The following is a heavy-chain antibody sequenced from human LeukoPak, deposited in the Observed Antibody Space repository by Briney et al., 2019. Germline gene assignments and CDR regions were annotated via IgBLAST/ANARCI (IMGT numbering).Heavy chain of an antibody. J-gene: IGHJ5*02. CDR3: ARHLPPITMVWGVILPGYNWFDP. CDR1: GGSISSYY. V-gene: IGHV4-4*09. D-gene: IGHD3-10*01. CDR2: IYTSGST. Sequence: PSETLSLTCTVSGGSISSYYWSWIRQPPGKGLEWIGYIYTSGSTNYNPSLKSRVTISVDTSKNQFSLKLSSVTAADTAVYYCARHLPPITMVWGVILPGYNWFDPWGQGTLVTVSS.